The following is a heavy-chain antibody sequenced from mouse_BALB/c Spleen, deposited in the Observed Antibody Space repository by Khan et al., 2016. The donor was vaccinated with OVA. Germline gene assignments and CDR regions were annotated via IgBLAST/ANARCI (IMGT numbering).Heavy chain of an antibody. CDR3: ARSNGNYWFAY. Sequence: QIQLVQSGPELKKPGETVKISCKASAYTFTDYGMNWVKQAPGKGLKWMGWINTYTGEPTYGDDFKGRFAFSLETSASTAYLQLNNLKNEDTATYFCARSNGNYWFAYWGQGTLVTVSA. D-gene: IGHD2-1*01. J-gene: IGHJ3*01. CDR2: INTYTGEP. V-gene: IGHV9-3-1*01. CDR1: AYTFTDYG.